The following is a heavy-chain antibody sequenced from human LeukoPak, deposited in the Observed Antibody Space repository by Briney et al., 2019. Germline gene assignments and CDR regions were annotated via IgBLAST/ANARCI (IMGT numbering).Heavy chain of an antibody. CDR2: IYYSGST. D-gene: IGHD6-13*01. V-gene: IGHV4-39*07. Sequence: SETLSLTCTVSGGSISSNSYYWGWIRQPPGKGLKWIGSIYYSGSTYYNPSLKSRVTISVDTSKNQFSLKLSSVTAAATAVYYCASIAAAGTYTDYWGQGTLVTVSS. CDR3: ASIAAAGTYTDY. CDR1: GGSISSNSYY. J-gene: IGHJ4*02.